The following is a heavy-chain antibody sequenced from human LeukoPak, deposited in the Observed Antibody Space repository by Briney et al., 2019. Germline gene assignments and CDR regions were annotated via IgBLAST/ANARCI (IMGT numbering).Heavy chain of an antibody. CDR2: IYYSGST. CDR1: GGSISSYY. J-gene: IGHJ5*02. V-gene: IGHV4-59*01. Sequence: SETLSLTCTVSGGSISSYYWSWIRQPPGKGLEWLGYIYYSGSTNYNPSLKSRVTISVDTSKNQFSLKLSSVTAADTAVYYCARGLRFLEWAPRLGWFDPWGQGTLVTVSS. CDR3: ARGLRFLEWAPRLGWFDP. D-gene: IGHD3-3*01.